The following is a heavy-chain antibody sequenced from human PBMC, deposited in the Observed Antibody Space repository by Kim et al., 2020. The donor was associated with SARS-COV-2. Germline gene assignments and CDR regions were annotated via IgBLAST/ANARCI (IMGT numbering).Heavy chain of an antibody. Sequence: KGRFTISRDNAKNSLYLQMNSLRAEDTALYYCAKNYDILTGYYTTYYFDYWGQGTLVTVSS. V-gene: IGHV3-9*01. CDR3: AKNYDILTGYYTTYYFDY. D-gene: IGHD3-9*01. J-gene: IGHJ4*02.